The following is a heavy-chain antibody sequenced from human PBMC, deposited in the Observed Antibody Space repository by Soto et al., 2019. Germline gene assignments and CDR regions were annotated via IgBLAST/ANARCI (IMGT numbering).Heavy chain of an antibody. D-gene: IGHD5-12*01. V-gene: IGHV3-48*03. CDR1: RFTFSTYE. CDR2: ISSSGSSV. Sequence: PGGSLRLSCAASRFTFSTYEMHWVRQAPGKGLEWVSCISSSGSSVYYADSVKGRFTISRGNSRNSLYLQMNSLRDEDTALYYCVRYCSSTLCNGVATRTFDYWGQEALVTVSS. CDR3: VRYCSSTLCNGVATRTFDY. J-gene: IGHJ4*02.